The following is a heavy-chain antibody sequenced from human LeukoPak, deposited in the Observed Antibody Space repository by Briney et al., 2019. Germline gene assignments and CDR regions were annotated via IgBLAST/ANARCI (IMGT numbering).Heavy chain of an antibody. J-gene: IGHJ4*02. D-gene: IGHD5-24*01. CDR1: GFTFSSYA. CDR2: ISSSSSYI. CDR3: AKAVEMATITPTPLFDY. V-gene: IGHV3-21*04. Sequence: PGGSLRLSCAASGFTFSSYAMHWVRQAPGKGLEWVSSISSSSSYIYYADSVKGRFTISRDNAKNSLYLQMNSLRAEDTALYYCAKAVEMATITPTPLFDYWGQGTLVTVSS.